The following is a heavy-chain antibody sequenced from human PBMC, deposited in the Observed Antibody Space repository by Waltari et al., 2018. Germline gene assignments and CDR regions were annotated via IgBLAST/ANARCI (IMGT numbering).Heavy chain of an antibody. D-gene: IGHD3-10*01. V-gene: IGHV4-38-2*01. CDR1: GYSISSGYY. J-gene: IGHJ4*02. CDR3: ASKAAMVRKIDY. Sequence: QVQLQESGPGLVKPSETLSLTCAVSGYSISSGYYWGWIRQPAGKGREWIGSIYQSGRTYYNPALKSRVTITVDTSKNQFSLKLSSVTAADTAVYYCASKAAMVRKIDYWGQGTLVTVSS. CDR2: IYQSGRT.